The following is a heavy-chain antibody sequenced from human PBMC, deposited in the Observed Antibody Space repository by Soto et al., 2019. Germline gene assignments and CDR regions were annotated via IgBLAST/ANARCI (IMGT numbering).Heavy chain of an antibody. V-gene: IGHV3-23*01. Sequence: EARLLESGGGLIQPGGSLRLSCEASGFNFGAYAMSWVRQAPGKGLEWVSGISGSSSGTYYTDSVKGRFTISRDNAKNSVYLEMNSLSAEDTAVYYCARESEDLTSNFDYWGQGTLVTVSS. J-gene: IGHJ4*02. CDR2: ISGSSSGT. CDR3: ARESEDLTSNFDY. CDR1: GFNFGAYA.